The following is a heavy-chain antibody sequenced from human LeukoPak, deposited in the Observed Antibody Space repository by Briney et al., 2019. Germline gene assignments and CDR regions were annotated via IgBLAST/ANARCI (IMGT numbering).Heavy chain of an antibody. CDR2: ISGSGGTT. CDR1: GFTFSYYD. V-gene: IGHV3-23*01. D-gene: IGHD4-17*01. Sequence: RSGGSLILSCAASGFTFSYYDMTWVRQAPGKGLEWVSGISGSGGTTYYADSVKGRFTISRDNSKNTLYLQMNSLRAEDTALYYCAKYYGTTSSWFDPWGQGTLVTVSS. CDR3: AKYYGTTSSWFDP. J-gene: IGHJ5*02.